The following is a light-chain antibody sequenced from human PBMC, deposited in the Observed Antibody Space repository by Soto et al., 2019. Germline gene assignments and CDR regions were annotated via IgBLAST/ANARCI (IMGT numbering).Light chain of an antibody. CDR2: EVS. CDR3: SSYKSSRTPVV. J-gene: IGLJ2*01. V-gene: IGLV2-14*01. CDR1: SSDVGGYNY. Sequence: QSVLTQPASVSGSPGQSITISCTGTSSDVGGYNYVSWYQQHPGKAPKLVIYEVSNRPSGVSNRFSGSKSANTASLTISGLRAEDEADYYCSSYKSSRTPVVFGGGTKLTVL.